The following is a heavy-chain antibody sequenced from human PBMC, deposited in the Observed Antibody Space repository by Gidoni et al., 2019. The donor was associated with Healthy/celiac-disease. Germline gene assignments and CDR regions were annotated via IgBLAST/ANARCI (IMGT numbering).Heavy chain of an antibody. CDR3: ARPVGDILTGYGLG. CDR1: GGSISSSGYS. J-gene: IGHJ4*02. CDR2: IYYSGST. D-gene: IGHD3-9*01. V-gene: IGHV4-39*01. Sequence: QLQLQESGPGLVKPSETLSLTCTVSGGSISSSGYSWGWIRPPPGKGLEWIGSIYYSGSTYYNPSLKSRVTISVDTSKNQFSLKLSSVTAADTAVYYCARPVGDILTGYGLGWGQGTLVTVSS.